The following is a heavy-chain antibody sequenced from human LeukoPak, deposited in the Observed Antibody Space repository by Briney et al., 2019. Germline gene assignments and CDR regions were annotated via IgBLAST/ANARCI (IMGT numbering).Heavy chain of an antibody. CDR3: ARRNDYYGLDV. J-gene: IGHJ6*02. CDR1: GYSFSSYW. CDR2: IFPGDSDT. V-gene: IGHV5-51*01. Sequence: GESLKISCKGSGYSFSSYWIGWVRQMLGKGLEWMGIIFPGDSDTRYSPSFQGHVTISADKSISTAYMQWNSLKASDTAMYFCARRNDYYGLDVWGQGTTVSVSS. D-gene: IGHD2-8*01.